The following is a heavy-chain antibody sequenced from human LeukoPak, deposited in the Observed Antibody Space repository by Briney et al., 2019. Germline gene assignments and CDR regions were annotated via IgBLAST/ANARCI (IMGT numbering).Heavy chain of an antibody. V-gene: IGHV3-30*04. J-gene: IGHJ4*02. D-gene: IGHD5-18*01. Sequence: PGRSLRLSCAASGFTFSSYAMHWVRQAPGKGLEWVAVISYDGSNKYYADSVKGRFTISRDNSKNTLYQQMNSLRAEDTAAYSCAKDLYDSYGSRFDYWGQGTLVTVSS. CDR2: ISYDGSNK. CDR3: AKDLYDSYGSRFDY. CDR1: GFTFSSYA.